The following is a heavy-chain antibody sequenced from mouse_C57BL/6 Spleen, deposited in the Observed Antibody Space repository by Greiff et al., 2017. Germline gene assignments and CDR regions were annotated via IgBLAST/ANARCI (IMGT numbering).Heavy chain of an antibody. CDR2: ISYDGSN. Sequence: EVKLEESGPGLVKPSQSLSLTCSVTGYSITSGYYWNWIRQFPGNKLEWMGYISYDGSNNYNPSLKNRISITRDTSKNQFFLKLNSVTTEDTATYCCARNYDCGGFAYWGQGTLVTVSA. CDR1: GYSITSGYY. CDR3: ARNYDCGGFAY. J-gene: IGHJ3*01. D-gene: IGHD2-4*01. V-gene: IGHV3-6*01.